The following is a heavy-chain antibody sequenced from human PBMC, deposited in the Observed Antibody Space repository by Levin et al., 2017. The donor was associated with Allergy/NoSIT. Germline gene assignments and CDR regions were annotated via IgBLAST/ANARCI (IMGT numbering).Heavy chain of an antibody. CDR2: IWYDGSKK. J-gene: IGHJ5*02. CDR1: GFTFTGFG. CDR3: ARDDGHDSGIFDH. D-gene: IGHD4-17*01. Sequence: GESLKISCAASGFTFTGFGIHWVRQAPGKGLEWVAIIWYDGSKKYYADSVKGRFTIARDNNKNTVYLQMSSLKVEDTGVYYCARDDGHDSGIFDHWGQGTPVTVSP. V-gene: IGHV3-33*01.